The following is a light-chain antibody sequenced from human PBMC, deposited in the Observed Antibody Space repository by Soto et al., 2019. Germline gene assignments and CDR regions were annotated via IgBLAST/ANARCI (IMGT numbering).Light chain of an antibody. J-gene: IGKJ4*01. Sequence: DIQMTQSPPTLSASVGDRVTITCRASQTISDWLAWYQQKPGKAPKFLIYKASNLEGGVPSRFSGSGSGTEFTLTISNLQPDDFATYYCQQYKSYPLTFGGGTKVEIK. CDR3: QQYKSYPLT. CDR1: QTISDW. CDR2: KAS. V-gene: IGKV1-5*03.